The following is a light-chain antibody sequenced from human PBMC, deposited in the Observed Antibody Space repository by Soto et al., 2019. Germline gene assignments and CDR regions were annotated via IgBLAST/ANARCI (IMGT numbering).Light chain of an antibody. Sequence: QSALTQPASVSGSPGQSITISCTGTISDVGDYNYVSWYQHHPGKAPKRMIYDVSTRPSGVSNRFSGSKSGNTASLTISGLQTEDEADYYCTSYTSSGTLVVFGGGTKLTVL. J-gene: IGLJ2*01. CDR1: ISDVGDYNY. CDR3: TSYTSSGTLVV. CDR2: DVS. V-gene: IGLV2-14*03.